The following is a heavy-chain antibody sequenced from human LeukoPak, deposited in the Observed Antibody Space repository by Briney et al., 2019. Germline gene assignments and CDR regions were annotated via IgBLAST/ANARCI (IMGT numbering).Heavy chain of an antibody. CDR1: GGTFTSYA. D-gene: IGHD3-10*01. J-gene: IGHJ4*02. Sequence: SVKVSCKASGGTFTSYAIGWVRQAPGQGLEWMGRIIPILGIANYAQKFQGRVTITADKSTSTAYMELSSLRSEDTAVYYCARGRYYGSGPKGYYFDYWGQGTLVTVSS. CDR3: ARGRYYGSGPKGYYFDY. CDR2: IIPILGIA. V-gene: IGHV1-69*04.